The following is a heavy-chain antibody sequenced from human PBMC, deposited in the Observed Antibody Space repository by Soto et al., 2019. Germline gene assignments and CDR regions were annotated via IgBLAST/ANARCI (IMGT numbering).Heavy chain of an antibody. D-gene: IGHD3-16*01. Sequence: GGSLRLSCAASGFTFSSYAMSWVRQAPGKGLEWVSAISGSGGSTYYADSVKGRFTISRDNSKNTLYLQMNSLRAEDTAVYYCAKDQASFVITFGGVMIPRYDAFDIWGQGTVVTVSS. CDR2: ISGSGGST. CDR1: GFTFSSYA. J-gene: IGHJ3*02. V-gene: IGHV3-23*01. CDR3: AKDQASFVITFGGVMIPRYDAFDI.